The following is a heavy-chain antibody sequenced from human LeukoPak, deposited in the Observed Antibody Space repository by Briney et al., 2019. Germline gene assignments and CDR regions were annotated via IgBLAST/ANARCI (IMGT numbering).Heavy chain of an antibody. Sequence: PSETLSLTCTVSGGSVNCGSYYWNWIRQSAGKGLEWIGHIYTSGSTNCNPSLKSRVTTSLDTSKNQFSLELNSVTAADTAVYYCARCTSTTCYNFDYWGQGTLVTVSS. D-gene: IGHD2/OR15-2a*01. J-gene: IGHJ4*02. CDR1: GGSVNCGSYY. V-gene: IGHV4-61*09. CDR3: ARCTSTTCYNFDY. CDR2: IYTSGST.